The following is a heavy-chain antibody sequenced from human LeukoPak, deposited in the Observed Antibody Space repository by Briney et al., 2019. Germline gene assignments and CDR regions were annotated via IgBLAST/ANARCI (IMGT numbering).Heavy chain of an antibody. CDR1: GFTFSSYG. CDR3: AKVRNDVPLFDY. Sequence: PGGSLRLSCAASGFTFSSYGMHWVRQAPGKGLEWVAVISYDGSNKYYADSVKGRFTISRDNSKNTLYLQMNSLRAEDTAVYYCAKVRNDVPLFDYWGQGTLVTVSS. V-gene: IGHV3-30*18. D-gene: IGHD1-1*01. CDR2: ISYDGSNK. J-gene: IGHJ4*02.